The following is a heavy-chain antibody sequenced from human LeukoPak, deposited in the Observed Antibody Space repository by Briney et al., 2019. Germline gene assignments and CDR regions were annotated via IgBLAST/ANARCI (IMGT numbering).Heavy chain of an antibody. J-gene: IGHJ3*02. CDR3: ARDSRAGIAAAEEKDAFDI. V-gene: IGHV4-61*02. Sequence: PSETLSLTCTVSGGSISSGSYYWSWIRQPAGKGLEWIGRIYTSGSTNYNPSLKSRVTISVDTSKNQFSLKLSSVTAADTAVYYCARDSRAGIAAAEEKDAFDIRGQGTMVTVSS. CDR2: IYTSGST. CDR1: GGSISSGSYY. D-gene: IGHD6-13*01.